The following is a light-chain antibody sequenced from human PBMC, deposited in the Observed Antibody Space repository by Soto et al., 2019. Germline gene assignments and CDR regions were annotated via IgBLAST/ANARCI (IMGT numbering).Light chain of an antibody. CDR2: GAS. CDR1: QSVSSN. J-gene: IGKJ1*01. V-gene: IGKV3-15*01. Sequence: EIVMRQSPATLSESTGERATLSCRASQSVSSNLAWYQQKPGQAPRLLIYGASTTATGIPARFSGSGSGTDFTLTISSLEPEDSAVYYCQQRHAWPITFGQGTKVDIK. CDR3: QQRHAWPIT.